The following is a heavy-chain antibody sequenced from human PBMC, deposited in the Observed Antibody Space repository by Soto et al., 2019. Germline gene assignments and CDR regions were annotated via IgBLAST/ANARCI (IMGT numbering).Heavy chain of an antibody. Sequence: QVQLVQSGAEVKKPGASVKVSCKASGYTFTGYYLHWVRQAPGQGLEWMGWINPDSGGAKYAQKFQGRVTMPRDTSISTAYMELSRLRSDDTAVYYCARRLGERDLFGFWGQGTMVTVSS. J-gene: IGHJ3*01. CDR1: GYTFTGYY. CDR2: INPDSGGA. D-gene: IGHD2-21*01. V-gene: IGHV1-2*02. CDR3: ARRLGERDLFGF.